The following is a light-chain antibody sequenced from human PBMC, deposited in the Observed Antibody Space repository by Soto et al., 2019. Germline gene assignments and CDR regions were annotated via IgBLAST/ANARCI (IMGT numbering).Light chain of an antibody. Sequence: DIQMTQSPSSLSASVGDRVTITCRASQDISNYLNWYQLRPGKAPKLLIYDASNLERGVPSRFSGTRSGTHFTFAITSLQPEDVATYYCQQSDSLPITFGQGTRLE. J-gene: IGKJ5*01. CDR1: QDISNY. CDR3: QQSDSLPIT. CDR2: DAS. V-gene: IGKV1-33*01.